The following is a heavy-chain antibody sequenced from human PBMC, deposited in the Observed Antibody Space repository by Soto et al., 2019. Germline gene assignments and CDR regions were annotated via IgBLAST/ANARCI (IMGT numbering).Heavy chain of an antibody. J-gene: IGHJ4*02. CDR2: TSYDGNNE. Sequence: GGSLRLSCAASGFTFSNYAMHWVRQAPGKGLEWVALTSYDGNNEYYTDSVKGRFTISRDNSKNTLFLQMNSPRPEDTAVYYCAKDKGVFNWATSYFDYWGQGALVTVPQ. CDR3: AKDKGVFNWATSYFDY. V-gene: IGHV3-30*18. D-gene: IGHD1-1*01. CDR1: GFTFSNYA.